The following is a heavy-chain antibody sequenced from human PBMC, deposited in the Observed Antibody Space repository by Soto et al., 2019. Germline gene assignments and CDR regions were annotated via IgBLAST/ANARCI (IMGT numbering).Heavy chain of an antibody. CDR1: GFTFSSYG. Sequence: GGSLRLSCAASGFTFSSYGMHWVRQAPGKGLEWVAVIWYDGSNKYYADSVKGRFTISRDNSKNTLYLQMNSLRAEDTAVYYCARAAAVAGLINFDYWGQGTLVTVSS. CDR3: ARAAAVAGLINFDY. CDR2: IWYDGSNK. J-gene: IGHJ4*02. V-gene: IGHV3-33*01. D-gene: IGHD6-19*01.